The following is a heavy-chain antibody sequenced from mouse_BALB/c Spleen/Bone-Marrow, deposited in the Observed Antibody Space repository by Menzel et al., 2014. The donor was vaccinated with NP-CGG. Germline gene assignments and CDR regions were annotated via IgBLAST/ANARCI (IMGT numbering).Heavy chain of an antibody. CDR2: IWGDGST. V-gene: IGHV2-6-7*01. J-gene: IGHJ2*01. CDR3: ARSFTTVVATSFDY. Sequence: VQVVESGPGLVAPSQSLSITCTVSGFSLTGYGVNWVRQPPGKGLEWLGMIWGDGSTDYNSVLKSRLNISKDNSKSQVFLKMNSLQTDDTARYYCARSFTTVVATSFDYWGQGTTLTVSS. D-gene: IGHD1-1*01. CDR1: GFSLTGYG.